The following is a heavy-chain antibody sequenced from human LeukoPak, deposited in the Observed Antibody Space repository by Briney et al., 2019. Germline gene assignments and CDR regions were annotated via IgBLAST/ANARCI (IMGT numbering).Heavy chain of an antibody. D-gene: IGHD6-13*01. Sequence: ASVKVPCKASGYTFTSYDINWVRQATGQGLEWMGWMNPNSGNTGYAQKFQGRVTMTRNTSISTAYMELSSLRSEDTAVYYCAREDSSSWYIPYYYYGMDVWGQGTTVTASS. J-gene: IGHJ6*02. CDR1: GYTFTSYD. V-gene: IGHV1-8*01. CDR3: AREDSSSWYIPYYYYGMDV. CDR2: MNPNSGNT.